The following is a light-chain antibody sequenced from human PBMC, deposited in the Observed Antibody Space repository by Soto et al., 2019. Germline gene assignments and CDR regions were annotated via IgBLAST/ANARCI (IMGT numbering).Light chain of an antibody. Sequence: EIVLTQSPGTLSLFPGERDTLSCRASQSRTTRYLAWYQQKPGQAPRLLIYGASSRATGIPDRFSGSGSGTDINLTISSLEHEDFAVYDCQQYGSSHTFGQGTRLEIK. CDR3: QQYGSSHT. J-gene: IGKJ5*01. CDR2: GAS. CDR1: QSRTTRY. V-gene: IGKV3-20*01.